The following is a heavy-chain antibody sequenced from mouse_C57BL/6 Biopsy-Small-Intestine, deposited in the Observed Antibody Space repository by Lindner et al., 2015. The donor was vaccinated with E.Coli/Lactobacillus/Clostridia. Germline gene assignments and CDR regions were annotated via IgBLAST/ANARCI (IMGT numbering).Heavy chain of an antibody. J-gene: IGHJ4*01. CDR1: GFTFTSHY. CDR3: GRDLIAGSPYFGMDV. V-gene: IGHV1-64*01. D-gene: IGHD6-2*01. CDR2: INPSSARA. Sequence: SVKVSCKASGFTFTSHYMHWVRQVPGQGLEWMGFINPSSARASYAQKFQGRVSMTRDTSTSTLYMVLSSLSSGDTAVYYCGRDLIAGSPYFGMDVWGQGTSVTVSS.